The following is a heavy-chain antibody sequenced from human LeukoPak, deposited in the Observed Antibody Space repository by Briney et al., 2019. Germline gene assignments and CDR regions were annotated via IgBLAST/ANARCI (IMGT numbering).Heavy chain of an antibody. CDR1: GGSISSSSYY. J-gene: IGHJ4*02. CDR2: IYYSGST. Sequence: SETLSLTYTVSGGSISSSSYYWGWIRQPPGKGLEWIGSIYYSGSTYYNPSLKSRVTISVDTSKNQFSLKLSSVTAADTAVYYCARTVGATTAYWGQGTLVTVSS. D-gene: IGHD1-26*01. V-gene: IGHV4-39*01. CDR3: ARTVGATTAY.